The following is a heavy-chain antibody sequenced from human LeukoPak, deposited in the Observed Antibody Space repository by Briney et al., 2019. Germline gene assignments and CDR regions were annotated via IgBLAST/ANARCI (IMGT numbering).Heavy chain of an antibody. CDR1: GFTFSSYE. V-gene: IGHV3-48*03. Sequence: PGGSLRLSCAASGFTFSSYEMNWVRQAPGKGLEWVSYISSSGSTIYYADSVKGRFTISRDNAKNSLYLQMTSLRAEDTALYYCAKDATAVPGTVYMDVWGKGTTVTISS. CDR3: AKDATAVPGTVYMDV. J-gene: IGHJ6*03. D-gene: IGHD2-2*01. CDR2: ISSSGSTI.